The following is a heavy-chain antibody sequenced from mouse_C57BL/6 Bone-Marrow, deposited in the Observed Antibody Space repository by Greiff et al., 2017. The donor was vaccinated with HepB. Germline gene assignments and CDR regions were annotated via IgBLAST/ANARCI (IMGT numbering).Heavy chain of an antibody. CDR1: GYSITSGYY. D-gene: IGHD2-4*01. Sequence: ESGPGLVKPSQSLSLTCSVTGYSITSGYYWNWIRQFPGNKLEWMGYISYDGSNNYNPSLKNRISITLDTSKNQFFLKLNSVTTEDTATYYCARGGYDYDRYFDVWGTGTTDTVSS. CDR2: ISYDGSN. CDR3: ARGGYDYDRYFDV. J-gene: IGHJ1*03. V-gene: IGHV3-6*01.